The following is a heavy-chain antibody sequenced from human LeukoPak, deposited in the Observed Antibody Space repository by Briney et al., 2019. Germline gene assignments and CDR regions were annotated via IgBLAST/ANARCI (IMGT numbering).Heavy chain of an antibody. J-gene: IGHJ4*02. Sequence: GRSLRLSCAASGFTFSSYVMHWVRQAPGKGLEWVAGISFDATNKYYADSVKGRFTISRDNSKNTLYLQMNSLRAEDTAVYYCAKGEYYSDTSSYFDYWGQGTLVTVSS. D-gene: IGHD3-22*01. V-gene: IGHV3-30*18. CDR3: AKGEYYSDTSSYFDY. CDR2: ISFDATNK. CDR1: GFTFSSYV.